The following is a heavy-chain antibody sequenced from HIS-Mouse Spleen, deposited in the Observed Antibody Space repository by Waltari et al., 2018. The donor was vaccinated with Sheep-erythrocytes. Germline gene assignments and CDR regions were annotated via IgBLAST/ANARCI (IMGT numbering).Heavy chain of an antibody. CDR3: ARTDYGDYFGWFDP. D-gene: IGHD4-17*01. CDR2: IYYSGST. J-gene: IGHJ5*02. Sequence: QVQLQESGPGLVKPSQTLSLTCTVSGGSISSGDYYWCWIGRPPGKGLEWIGYIYYSGSTYYHPSLKSRVTISVDTSKNQFSLKLSSVTAADTAVYYCARTDYGDYFGWFDPWGQGTLVTVSS. CDR1: GGSISSGDYY. V-gene: IGHV4-30-4*01.